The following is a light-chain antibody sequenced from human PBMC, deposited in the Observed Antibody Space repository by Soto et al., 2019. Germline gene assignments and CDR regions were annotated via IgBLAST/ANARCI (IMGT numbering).Light chain of an antibody. CDR1: SSDVGGYNY. V-gene: IGLV2-14*03. J-gene: IGLJ1*01. CDR2: DVS. Sequence: QSVLTQPASVSGSPGQSITISCTGTSSDVGGYNYVSWYQHHPGKVPQLMIYDVSNRPSGVSNRFSGSKSGNTASLTISGLQAEDEADYYRYSYTSSSTYVFGTGTKGTVL. CDR3: YSYTSSSTYV.